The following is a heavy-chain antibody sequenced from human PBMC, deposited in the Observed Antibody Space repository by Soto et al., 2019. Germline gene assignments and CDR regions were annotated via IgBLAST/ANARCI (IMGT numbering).Heavy chain of an antibody. CDR3: ARVRYCSSTSCSNSDYYYYGMGV. CDR2: ISAYNGNT. CDR1: GYTFTSYG. J-gene: IGHJ6*02. V-gene: IGHV1-18*04. D-gene: IGHD2-2*01. Sequence: GASVKVSCKASGYTFTSYGISWVRQAPGQGLEGMGWISAYNGNTNYAQKLQGRVTMTTDTSTSTAYMELRSLRSDDTAVYYCARVRYCSSTSCSNSDYYYYGMGVWGQGTTVTVSS.